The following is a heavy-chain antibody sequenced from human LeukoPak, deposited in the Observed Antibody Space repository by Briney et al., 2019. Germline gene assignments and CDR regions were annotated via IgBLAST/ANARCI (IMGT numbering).Heavy chain of an antibody. CDR1: GGSFSGYY. J-gene: IGHJ4*02. Sequence: SETLSLTCAVYGGSFSGYYWSWIRQPPGKGLEWIGEINHSGSTNYNPSLKSRVTISVDTSKNQFSPKLSSVTAADTAVYYCARVGSYYYDSSGYLDYWGQGTLVTVSS. D-gene: IGHD3-22*01. CDR2: INHSGST. V-gene: IGHV4-34*01. CDR3: ARVGSYYYDSSGYLDY.